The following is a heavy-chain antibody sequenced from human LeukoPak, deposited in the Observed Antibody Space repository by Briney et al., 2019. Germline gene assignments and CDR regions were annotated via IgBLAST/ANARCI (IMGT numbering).Heavy chain of an antibody. V-gene: IGHV3-48*01. CDR1: GFTFSSYS. J-gene: IGHJ4*02. D-gene: IGHD5-18*01. Sequence: PGGSLRLSCAASGFTFSSYSMNWVRQAPGKGLEWVSYISSSSSTIYYADSVKGRFTISRDNAKNSLYLQMNSLRAEDTAVYYCAIGVGTAMVPLFDYWGQGTLVTVSS. CDR3: AIGVGTAMVPLFDY. CDR2: ISSSSSTI.